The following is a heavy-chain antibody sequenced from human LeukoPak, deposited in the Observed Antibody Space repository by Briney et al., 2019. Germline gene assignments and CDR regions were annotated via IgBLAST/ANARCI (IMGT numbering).Heavy chain of an antibody. CDR2: IIPIFGTA. CDR3: ARGGTAMVTSLLDY. CDR1: GGTFSSYA. V-gene: IGHV1-69*13. D-gene: IGHD5-18*01. J-gene: IGHJ4*02. Sequence: PVKVSCKASGGTFSSYAISWVRQAPGQGLEWMGGIIPIFGTANYAQKFQGRVTITADESTSTAYMELSSLRSEDTAVYYCARGGTAMVTSLLDYWGQGTLVTVSS.